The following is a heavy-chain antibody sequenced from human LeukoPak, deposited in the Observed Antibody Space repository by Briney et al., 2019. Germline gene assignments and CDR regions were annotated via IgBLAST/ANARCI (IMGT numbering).Heavy chain of an antibody. V-gene: IGHV3-48*04. CDR3: ARGRDLFDS. J-gene: IGHJ4*02. Sequence: PGGSLRLSCVASEFTFNTYSMNWFRQAPGKGLEWISYISSSSATIYYADSVKGRFTISRDNAKNSLYLQMNSLRAEDTAVYYCARGRDLFDSWGQGTLVIVSS. CDR1: EFTFNTYS. CDR2: ISSSSATI.